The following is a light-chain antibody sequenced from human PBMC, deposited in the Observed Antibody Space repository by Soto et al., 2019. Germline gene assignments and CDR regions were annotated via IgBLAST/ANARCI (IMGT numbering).Light chain of an antibody. V-gene: IGLV2-14*01. J-gene: IGLJ3*02. CDR2: EVS. CDR3: DSYTSSITLV. Sequence: QSALTQPASVSVSPGQSITSSCTGTSSDVGAYYYVSWYKQHPGKAPKPMIYEVSNRPSGVSNRFSGSKSGNTASLTISGLQGEDEADYYCDSYTSSITLVFGGGTQLTVL. CDR1: SSDVGAYYY.